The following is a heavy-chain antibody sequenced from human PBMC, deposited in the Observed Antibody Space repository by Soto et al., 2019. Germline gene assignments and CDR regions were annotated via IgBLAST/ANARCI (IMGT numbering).Heavy chain of an antibody. J-gene: IGHJ3*02. Sequence: ASVKVSCKASGYTFTSYDINWVRQATGQGLEWMGWMNPNSGNTGYAQRFQGRVTMTRNTSISTAYMELSSLRSEDTAVYYCARGVGLPGHLDIWGQGTMVTVSS. D-gene: IGHD1-26*01. CDR2: MNPNSGNT. V-gene: IGHV1-8*01. CDR3: ARGVGLPGHLDI. CDR1: GYTFTSYD.